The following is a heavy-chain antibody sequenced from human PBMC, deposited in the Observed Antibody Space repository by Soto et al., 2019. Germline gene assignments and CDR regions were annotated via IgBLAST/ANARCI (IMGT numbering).Heavy chain of an antibody. D-gene: IGHD6-6*01. J-gene: IGHJ6*02. V-gene: IGHV3-30*18. CDR1: GFTFSSYW. CDR2: ITYDGSSK. Sequence: GGSLRLSCAASGFTFSSYWMHWVLQAPGKGLVWVAVITYDGSSKYYADSVKGRFTISRDNSKNTLYLQMNSLRAEDTAVYYCAKVMSIAAPNYYYGMDVWGQGTTVTVSS. CDR3: AKVMSIAAPNYYYGMDV.